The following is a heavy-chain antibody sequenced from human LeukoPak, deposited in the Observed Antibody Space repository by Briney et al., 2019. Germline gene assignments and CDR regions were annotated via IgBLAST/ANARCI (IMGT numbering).Heavy chain of an antibody. Sequence: GGSLRLSCAASGFTVSSNYMSWVRQAPGKGLEWVSVIYSGGSTYYADSVKGRFTISRDNSKNTLYLQMNSLRAEDTAVYYCARAAGLTIYYYYGMDVWGQGTTVTVSS. CDR2: IYSGGST. V-gene: IGHV3-66*01. CDR3: ARAAGLTIYYYYGMDV. CDR1: GFTVSSNY. D-gene: IGHD1-1*01. J-gene: IGHJ6*02.